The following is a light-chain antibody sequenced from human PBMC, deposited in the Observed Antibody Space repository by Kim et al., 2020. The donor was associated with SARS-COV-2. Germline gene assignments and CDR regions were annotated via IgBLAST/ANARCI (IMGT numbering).Light chain of an antibody. CDR1: SSNIASFT. CDR3: ATWDDNLSGWV. J-gene: IGLJ3*02. V-gene: IGLV1-44*01. CDR2: NNT. Sequence: QSVLTQPPSASGTPGQKFTISCSGSSSNIASFTVNWYQQFPGAAPKVLIYNNTQRPSGVPDRFSGSKSGTSASLAISGLRSEDDADYFCATWDDNLSGWVFGGGTKVTVL.